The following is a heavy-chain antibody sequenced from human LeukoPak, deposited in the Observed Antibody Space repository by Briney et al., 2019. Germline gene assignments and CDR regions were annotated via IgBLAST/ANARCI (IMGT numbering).Heavy chain of an antibody. V-gene: IGHV1-24*01. CDR2: FDPEDGET. J-gene: IGHJ4*02. Sequence: ASVKVSCKASGYTFTSYGISWVRQAPGKGLEWMGGFDPEDGETIYAQKFQGRVTMTEDTSTDTAYMELSSLRSEGTAVYYCATEWELTYWGQGTLVTVSS. CDR1: GYTFTSYG. D-gene: IGHD1-26*01. CDR3: ATEWELTY.